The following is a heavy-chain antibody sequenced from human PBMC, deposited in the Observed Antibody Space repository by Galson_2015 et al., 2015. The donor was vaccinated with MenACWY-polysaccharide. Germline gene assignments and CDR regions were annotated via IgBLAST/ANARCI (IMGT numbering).Heavy chain of an antibody. CDR1: GFPFTNYA. CDR2: IGGSGTT. CDR3: AKANSGGICTSGWACWFDP. J-gene: IGHJ5*02. Sequence: SLRLPCAASGFPFTNYAMNWVRQAPGSGLECVSSIGGSGTTYYTDSVKRRFTISRDNSKNMVYLQMNSLRAEDTAIYYCAKANSGGICTSGWACWFDPWGQGSLVIVSS. D-gene: IGHD2-15*01. V-gene: IGHV3-23*01.